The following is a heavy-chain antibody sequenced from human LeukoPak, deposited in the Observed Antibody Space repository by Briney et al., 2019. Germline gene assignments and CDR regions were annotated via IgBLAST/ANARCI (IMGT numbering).Heavy chain of an antibody. J-gene: IGHJ3*02. D-gene: IGHD2-2*01. Sequence: KPSETLSLTCTVSGGSISSGGYYWSWIRQHPGKGLEWIGYIYYSGSTYYNPSLKSRVTISVDTSKNQFSLKLSSVTAADTAVYYCARVIDAPCRSTSCYYVAFDIWDQGTMVTVSS. CDR3: ARVIDAPCRSTSCYYVAFDI. V-gene: IGHV4-31*03. CDR2: IYYSGST. CDR1: GGSISSGGYY.